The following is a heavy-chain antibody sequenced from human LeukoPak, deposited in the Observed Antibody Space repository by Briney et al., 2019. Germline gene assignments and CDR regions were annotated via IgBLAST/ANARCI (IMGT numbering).Heavy chain of an antibody. J-gene: IGHJ4*02. Sequence: ASVKVSCKASGYTFTSYGISWVRQAPGQGLEWMVWISAYNGNTNYAQKLQGRVTMTTDTSASTAYMKLSSLRSEDMAVYYCARTTTYYYDCSGLGYFDYWGQGTLVTVSS. CDR1: GYTFTSYG. D-gene: IGHD3-22*01. CDR3: ARTTTYYYDCSGLGYFDY. V-gene: IGHV1-18*03. CDR2: ISAYNGNT.